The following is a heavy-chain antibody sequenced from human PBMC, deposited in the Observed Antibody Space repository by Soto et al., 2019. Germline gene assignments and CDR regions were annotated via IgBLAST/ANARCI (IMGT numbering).Heavy chain of an antibody. D-gene: IGHD6-19*01. V-gene: IGHV1-3*01. CDR2: INVGNGIP. J-gene: IGHJ5*02. CDR1: GYTFTLHA. CDR3: AREDPRGSGWYHWFDP. Sequence: ASVKVSCKASGYTFTLHAMHWVRQAPGQRLEWMGWINVGNGIPKYSQKFQGRVTFTRDTSANTTYMELSSLTSEDTAVYYCAREDPRGSGWYHWFDPWGQGTPVTV.